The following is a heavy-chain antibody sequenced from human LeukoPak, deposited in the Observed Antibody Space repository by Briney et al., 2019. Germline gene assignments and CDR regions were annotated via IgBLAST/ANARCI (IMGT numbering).Heavy chain of an antibody. CDR3: AIRDGAYSHPYDC. CDR2: IYSDNT. V-gene: IGHV3-53*01. J-gene: IGHJ4*02. CDR1: VLTASSNS. Sequence: GGSLRLSCTVSVLTASSNSMSWVRHAPRKGLEWVSFIYSDNTPYSDTVNCRFTIPTHNSKNTLYLQINSLRSEHTAVSCFAIRDGAYSHPYDCWVQGTVVSVS. D-gene: IGHD4-23*01.